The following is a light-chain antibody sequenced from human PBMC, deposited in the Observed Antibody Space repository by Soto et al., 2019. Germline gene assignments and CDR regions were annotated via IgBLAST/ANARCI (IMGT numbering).Light chain of an antibody. CDR2: SSS. Sequence: DIQMTQPPSSLSAFVGDSVTITCHASQRISTFLNWYHQKPGKAPKLLIYSSSYLQSGVPSNFSGSGSGTDFTLSIVTLQPEDFGTYFCQQSYRLPLTFGGGTNVDIK. CDR3: QQSYRLPLT. J-gene: IGKJ4*01. CDR1: QRISTF. V-gene: IGKV1-39*01.